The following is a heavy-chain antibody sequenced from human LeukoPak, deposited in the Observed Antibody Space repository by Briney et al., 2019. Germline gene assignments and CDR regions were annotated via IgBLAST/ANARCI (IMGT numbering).Heavy chain of an antibody. CDR1: GDSVSSNSSA. D-gene: IGHD3-10*01. J-gene: IGHJ6*02. CDR3: ARVKILWFGELPYYYYGMDV. Sequence: SQTLSLTCAFSGDSVSSNSSAWNWIRQSPSRGLEWLGRTYYRSKWYYDYTLSVKSRITINPDTSKNQFTLQLNPVTPEDTAVYYCARVKILWFGELPYYYYGMDVWGQGTTVTVSS. CDR2: TYYRSKWYY. V-gene: IGHV6-1*01.